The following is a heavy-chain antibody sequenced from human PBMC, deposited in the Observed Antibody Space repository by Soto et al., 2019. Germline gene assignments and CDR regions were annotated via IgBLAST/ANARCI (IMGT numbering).Heavy chain of an antibody. CDR1: GYTFVNYG. CDR2: ISVYAGNT. Sequence: GASVKVSCKASGYTFVNYGVAWVRQAPGQGLEYMGWISVYAGNTKYTEKFRDRVTMTADTSTSTAYMDLRGLQPDDTAVYFCARVPFYEEFDSWGQGTLVTVSS. V-gene: IGHV1-18*01. CDR3: ARVPFYEEFDS. D-gene: IGHD3-22*01. J-gene: IGHJ4*02.